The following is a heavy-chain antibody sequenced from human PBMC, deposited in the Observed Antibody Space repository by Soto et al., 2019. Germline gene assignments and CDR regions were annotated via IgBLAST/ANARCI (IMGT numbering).Heavy chain of an antibody. V-gene: IGHV4-4*07. J-gene: IGHJ6*02. CDR2: IYTSGST. D-gene: IGHD3-22*01. CDR3: AVVTRGYYYYYGMDV. CDR1: GGSISSYY. Sequence: PSETLALTCTVSGGSISSYYWSWIRQPAGKGLEWIGRIYTSGSTNYNPSLKSRVTMSVDTSKNQFSLKLSSVTAADTAVYYCAVVTRGYYYYYGMDVWGQGTTVTVSS.